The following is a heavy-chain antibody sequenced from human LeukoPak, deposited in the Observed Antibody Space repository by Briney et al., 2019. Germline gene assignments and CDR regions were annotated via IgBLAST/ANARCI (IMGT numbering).Heavy chain of an antibody. D-gene: IGHD3-22*01. CDR2: IYYSGST. Sequence: PSETLSLTCTVSGGSISSSSYYWGWIRQPPGKGLEWIGSIYYSGSTYYNPSLKSRVTISVDTSKNQFSLKLSSVTAADTAVYYCARCRSPKRYSSGYYGPAYFDYWGQGTLVTVSS. CDR1: GGSISSSSYY. J-gene: IGHJ4*02. V-gene: IGHV4-39*07. CDR3: ARCRSPKRYSSGYYGPAYFDY.